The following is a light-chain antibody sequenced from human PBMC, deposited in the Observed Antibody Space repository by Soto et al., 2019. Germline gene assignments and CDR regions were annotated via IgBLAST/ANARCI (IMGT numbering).Light chain of an antibody. Sequence: PVESATLSCRSSQTVSITYLTWYQQKPGQAPRLLICGASKRATGIPDRFSGSGSGRDFTLTISGLEPEDFAVYYCQQYGSSPLISFGQGTRLEI. V-gene: IGKV3-20*01. CDR1: QTVSITY. J-gene: IGKJ5*01. CDR3: QQYGSSPLIS. CDR2: GAS.